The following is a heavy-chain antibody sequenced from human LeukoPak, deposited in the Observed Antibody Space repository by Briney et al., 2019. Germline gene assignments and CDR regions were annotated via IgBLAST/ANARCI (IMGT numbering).Heavy chain of an antibody. CDR3: ARGGYNWNYSGVWFDP. CDR1: GGTFSNYA. J-gene: IGHJ5*02. D-gene: IGHD1-7*01. Sequence: SVKVSFKASGGTFSNYAISWVRQAPGQGLEWMGRIIPIFGIANYAQKFQGRVTITADKSTSTAYMELSSLRSEDTAVYYCARGGYNWNYSGVWFDPWGQGTLVTVSS. V-gene: IGHV1-69*04. CDR2: IIPIFGIA.